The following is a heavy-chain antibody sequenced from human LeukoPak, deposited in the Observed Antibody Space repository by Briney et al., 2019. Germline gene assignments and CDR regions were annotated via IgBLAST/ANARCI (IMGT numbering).Heavy chain of an antibody. CDR1: GFTFSSYG. V-gene: IGHV3-30*02. J-gene: IGHJ4*02. D-gene: IGHD5-24*01. CDR2: IRYDGSNK. Sequence: GGSLRLSCAASGFTFSSYGMHWVRQAPGKGPEWVACIRYDGSNKYYADSVKGRFTISRDNSKNTLYLQMNSLRAEDTAVYYCAKIGIMATITFDYWGQGTLVTVSS. CDR3: AKIGIMATITFDY.